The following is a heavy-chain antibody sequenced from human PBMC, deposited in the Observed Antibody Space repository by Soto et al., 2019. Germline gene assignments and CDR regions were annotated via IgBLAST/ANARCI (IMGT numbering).Heavy chain of an antibody. V-gene: IGHV3-53*01. D-gene: IGHD3-22*01. Sequence: PGGSLRLSCAASGFTVSSNYMSWVRQAPGKGLEWASVIYSGGSTYYADSVKGRFTISRDNSKNTLYLQMNSLRAEDTAVYYCAREVGYFYGMDVWGQGTTVTVSS. CDR3: AREVGYFYGMDV. J-gene: IGHJ6*02. CDR1: GFTVSSNY. CDR2: IYSGGST.